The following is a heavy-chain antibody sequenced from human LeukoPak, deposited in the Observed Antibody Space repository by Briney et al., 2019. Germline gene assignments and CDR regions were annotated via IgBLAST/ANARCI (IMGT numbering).Heavy chain of an antibody. J-gene: IGHJ4*02. CDR3: AKGGEYCTNGVCLIFDY. V-gene: IGHV1-46*01. D-gene: IGHD2-8*01. Sequence: ASVKVSCKASRYTFTSYYMHWVRQAPGQGLEWMGIINPSGGSTSYAQKFQGRVTMTRDMSTSTVYMELSSLRSEDTAVYYCAKGGEYCTNGVCLIFDYWGQGTLVTVSS. CDR2: INPSGGST. CDR1: RYTFTSYY.